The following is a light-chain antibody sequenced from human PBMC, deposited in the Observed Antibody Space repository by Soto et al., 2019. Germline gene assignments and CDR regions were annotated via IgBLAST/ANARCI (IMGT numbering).Light chain of an antibody. V-gene: IGLV3-21*04. CDR3: QVWDGNSDHVV. Sequence: SSELTQPPSVSVAPGKTARITCGGNNIGSKSVHWYQQKPGQAPVLVIYYDFDRPSGIPERFSGSNSGNTATLSITRVEAGDEDDYYCQVWDGNSDHVVFGGGTKLTVL. CDR2: YDF. J-gene: IGLJ2*01. CDR1: NIGSKS.